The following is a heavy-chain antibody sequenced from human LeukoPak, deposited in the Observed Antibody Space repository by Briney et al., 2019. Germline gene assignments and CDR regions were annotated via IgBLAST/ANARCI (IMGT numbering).Heavy chain of an antibody. V-gene: IGHV3-7*01. CDR1: GFTFNYYW. Sequence: GGSLRLSCAASGFTFNYYWLTWVRQAPGKGLGWVANIQQDGSEKYYVDSVKGRFIISRDNAKNSLYLQMNSLRAEDTAVYYCASVRKLRTRGVMDPLDYWGQGTLVTVSS. CDR2: IQQDGSEK. J-gene: IGHJ4*02. CDR3: ASVRKLRTRGVMDPLDY. D-gene: IGHD3-10*01.